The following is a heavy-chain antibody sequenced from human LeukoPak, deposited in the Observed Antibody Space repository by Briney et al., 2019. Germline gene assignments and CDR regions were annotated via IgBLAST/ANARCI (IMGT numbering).Heavy chain of an antibody. J-gene: IGHJ3*01. CDR1: GLTVSSNY. Sequence: PGGPLRLSCGASGLTVSSNYVSWVRESPGEGLEGVSVIYSGGSPYYADSVKGRFTISRDNSKNTLYLQMNSLRAEDTAVYYCARDAVASAGPGDDTFDVWGQGTMVTVSS. V-gene: IGHV3-66*01. D-gene: IGHD6-13*01. CDR2: IYSGGSP. CDR3: ARDAVASAGPGDDTFDV.